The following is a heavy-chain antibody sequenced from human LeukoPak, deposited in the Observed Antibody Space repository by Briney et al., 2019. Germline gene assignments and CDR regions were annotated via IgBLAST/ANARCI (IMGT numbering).Heavy chain of an antibody. D-gene: IGHD3-10*01. Sequence: GGSLRLSRAASGFTFSNAWMSWVRQAPGKGLEWVGRIKSKTDGGTTDYVAPVKGRFTISRDDSKNTLYVQMTSLKTEDTAVYYCTTDLWFGEFGLDVWGQGTTVIVSS. CDR1: GFTFSNAW. CDR3: TTDLWFGEFGLDV. J-gene: IGHJ6*02. V-gene: IGHV3-15*01. CDR2: IKSKTDGGTT.